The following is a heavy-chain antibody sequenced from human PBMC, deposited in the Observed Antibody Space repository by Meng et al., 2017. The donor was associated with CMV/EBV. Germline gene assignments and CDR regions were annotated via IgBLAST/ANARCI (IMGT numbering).Heavy chain of an antibody. V-gene: IGHV3-23*01. D-gene: IGHD3-3*01. CDR3: AKGGDFWCGSNFDY. CDR2: ISGSGGST. J-gene: IGHJ4*02. CDR1: GFTFSSYA. Sequence: GESLKISCAASGFTFSSYARSWVRQAPGKGLEWVSAISGSGGSTYYADSVKGRFTISRDNSKNTLYLQMNSLRAEDTAVYYCAKGGDFWCGSNFDYWGQGTLVTVSS.